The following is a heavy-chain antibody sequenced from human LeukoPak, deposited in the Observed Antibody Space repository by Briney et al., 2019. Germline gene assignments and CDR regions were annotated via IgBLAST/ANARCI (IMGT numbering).Heavy chain of an antibody. CDR1: GFTFNSYA. CDR3: AKELRPNDY. J-gene: IGHJ4*02. CDR2: ISYDGSNK. V-gene: IGHV3-30*04. D-gene: IGHD4-17*01. Sequence: PGGSLRLSCAASGFTFNSYAIHWVRQAPGKGLEWVAVISYDGSNKYYADSVKGRFTISRDNSKSTLYLQMNSLRAEDTAVYYCAKELRPNDYWGQGTLVTVSS.